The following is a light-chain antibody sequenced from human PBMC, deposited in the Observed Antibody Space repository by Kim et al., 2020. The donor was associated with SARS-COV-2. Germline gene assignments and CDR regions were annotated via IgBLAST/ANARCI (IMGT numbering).Light chain of an antibody. CDR3: QQYGSAPR. CDR1: ESVTSDY. V-gene: IGKV3-20*01. CDR2: GAS. Sequence: LSPGERAPLSGRASESVTSDYLAWYQQKPGQTPRLLIYGASSRATVIPDRFSGSGSGTDFTLTISRLEPEDFAVYYCQQYGSAPRFGGGTKVDIK. J-gene: IGKJ4*01.